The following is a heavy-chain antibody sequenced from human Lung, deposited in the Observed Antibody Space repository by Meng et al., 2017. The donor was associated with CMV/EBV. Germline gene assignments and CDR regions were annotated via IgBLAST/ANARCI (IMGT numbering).Heavy chain of an antibody. CDR1: GFTFSDYY. Sequence: GGSXRLSCAASGFTFSDYYMSWIRQAPGKGLEWVSYISSSGSTIYYADSVKGRFTISRDNAKNSLYLQMNSLRAEDTAVYYCARDKAYDFWSGHYYYGMDVXGQGXTVTVSS. D-gene: IGHD3-3*01. J-gene: IGHJ6*02. CDR2: ISSSGSTI. CDR3: ARDKAYDFWSGHYYYGMDV. V-gene: IGHV3-11*01.